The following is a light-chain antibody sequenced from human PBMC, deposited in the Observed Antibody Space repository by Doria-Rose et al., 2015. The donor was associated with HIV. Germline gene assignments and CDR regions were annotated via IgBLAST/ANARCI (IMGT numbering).Light chain of an antibody. J-gene: IGLJ2*01. V-gene: IGLV3-1*01. CDR3: QAWDSTTVV. CDR2: QDN. Sequence: YELTQPPSLSVSPGQTASITRSGDKLGDKYACWYQQKSGQSPVLVIYQDNKRPSGIPERFSGSNSGDTATLTISGTQAMDEADYYCQAWDSTTVVLGGGTKLTVL. CDR1: KLGDKY.